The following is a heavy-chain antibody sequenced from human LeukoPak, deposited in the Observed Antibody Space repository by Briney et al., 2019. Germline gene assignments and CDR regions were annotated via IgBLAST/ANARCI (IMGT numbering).Heavy chain of an antibody. CDR3: TRQTAAGRPDF. V-gene: IGHV5-51*01. J-gene: IGHJ4*02. D-gene: IGHD6-6*01. CDR1: GYSFTSYW. CDR2: IYPGDSDT. Sequence: GESLKISCKGSGYSFTSYWIGWVRQMPGKGLEWMGIIYPGDSDTRYSPSFQGQVTFSADKSTSTAFLQWSSLKASGSAMYYCTRQTAAGRPDFWGQGTLVTVSS.